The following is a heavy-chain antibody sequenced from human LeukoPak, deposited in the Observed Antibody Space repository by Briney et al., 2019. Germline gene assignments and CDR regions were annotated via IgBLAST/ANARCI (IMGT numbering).Heavy chain of an antibody. CDR3: ASGIVGAQHWYFDL. D-gene: IGHD1-26*01. J-gene: IGHJ2*01. V-gene: IGHV1-2*02. CDR1: GYTFTGYY. Sequence: ASVKVSCKASGYTFTGYYMHWVRQAPGQGLEWMGWINPNSGGTNYAQKFQGRVTMTRDTSISTAYMELSRLSSDDTAVYYCASGIVGAQHWYFDLWGRGTLVTVSS. CDR2: INPNSGGT.